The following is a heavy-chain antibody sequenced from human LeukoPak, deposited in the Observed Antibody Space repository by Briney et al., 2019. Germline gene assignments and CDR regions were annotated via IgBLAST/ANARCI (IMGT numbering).Heavy chain of an antibody. CDR3: TTYGSGRKFDY. CDR1: GFTISNYV. Sequence: GGSLRLSCAASGFTISNYVMNWVRQAPGKGLEWVSPISSTSTYIYYADSVRGRFTISRDNAKNSLYLQMNSLKSGDTAVYYCTTYGSGRKFDYWGQGVLVTVSS. D-gene: IGHD3-10*01. V-gene: IGHV3-21*03. J-gene: IGHJ4*02. CDR2: ISSTSTYI.